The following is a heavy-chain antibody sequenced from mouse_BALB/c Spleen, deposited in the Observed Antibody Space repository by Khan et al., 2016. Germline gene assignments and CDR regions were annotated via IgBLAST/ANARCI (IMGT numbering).Heavy chain of an antibody. CDR3: ARGGYTTLFDY. CDR2: INTYTGEP. D-gene: IGHD2-12*01. Sequence: QIQLVQSGPELKKPGETVKISCKASGYTFTNYGVNWVKQAPGKGLKWMGWINTYTGEPTYADDFKGRFAFSLETSASTAYLQINNLKNEDTATXFCARGGYTTLFDYWGQGTTLTVSS. J-gene: IGHJ2*01. V-gene: IGHV9-3-1*01. CDR1: GYTFTNYG.